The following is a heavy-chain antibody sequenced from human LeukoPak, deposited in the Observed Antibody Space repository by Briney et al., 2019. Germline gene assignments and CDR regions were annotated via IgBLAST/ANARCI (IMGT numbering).Heavy chain of an antibody. V-gene: IGHV4-34*01. Sequence: SETLSLTCAVYGGSFSGYYWSWIRQPPGKGLEWIGEINHSGSTNYNPSLKSRVTISVDTSKNQFSLKLSSVTAADTAVYYCARRTLRYRNWIDPWGQGTLVTVSS. CDR2: INHSGST. D-gene: IGHD3-9*01. CDR3: ARRTLRYRNWIDP. J-gene: IGHJ5*02. CDR1: GGSFSGYY.